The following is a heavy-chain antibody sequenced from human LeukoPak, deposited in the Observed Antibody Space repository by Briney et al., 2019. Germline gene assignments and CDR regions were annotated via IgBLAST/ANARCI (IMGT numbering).Heavy chain of an antibody. J-gene: IGHJ4*02. D-gene: IGHD6-6*01. V-gene: IGHV1-46*01. CDR1: GYTFTSYY. CDR3: ARAKDGIIMGDIAAADY. CDR2: INPSGGST. Sequence: ASVKVSCKASGYTFTSYYMHWVRQAPGQGLEWMGIINPSGGSTSYAQKFQGRVTMTRDTSTSTVYMELSSLRSEDTAVYYCARAKDGIIMGDIAAADYWGQGTLVTVSS.